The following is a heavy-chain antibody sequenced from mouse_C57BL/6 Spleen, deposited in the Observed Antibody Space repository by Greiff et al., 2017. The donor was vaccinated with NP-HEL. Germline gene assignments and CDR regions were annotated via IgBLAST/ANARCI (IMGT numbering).Heavy chain of an antibody. CDR1: GFSLTSYA. Sequence: VKLVESGPGLVAPSQSLSITCTVSGFSLTSYAISWVRQPPGKGLEWLGVIWTGGGTNYNSALKSRLSISKDKSKSQVFLKMNSLQTDDTARYYCARYDYGLDWYFDVWGTGTTVTVSS. V-gene: IGHV2-9-1*01. J-gene: IGHJ1*03. CDR3: ARYDYGLDWYFDV. CDR2: IWTGGGT. D-gene: IGHD2-4*01.